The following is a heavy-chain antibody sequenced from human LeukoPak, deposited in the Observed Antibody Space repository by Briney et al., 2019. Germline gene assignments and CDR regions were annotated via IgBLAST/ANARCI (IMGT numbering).Heavy chain of an antibody. V-gene: IGHV3-23*01. CDR3: ARGQTYYDDSTGYHYYAFDI. J-gene: IGHJ3*02. Sequence: GGSLRLSCAASGFTVSSYGMSWVRQAPGKGLEWVSSVSGSGARTYYADSVEGRFTISRDNAKKTLYLQMNSLRAEDTAVYYCARGQTYYDDSTGYHYYAFDIWGQGTMVTVSS. D-gene: IGHD3-9*01. CDR2: VSGSGART. CDR1: GFTVSSYG.